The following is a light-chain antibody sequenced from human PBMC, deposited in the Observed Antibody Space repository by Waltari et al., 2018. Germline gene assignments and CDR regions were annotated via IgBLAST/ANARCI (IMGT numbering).Light chain of an antibody. V-gene: IGKV2-30*02. CDR3: MQSTHWPPWT. Sequence: DVVMTQSPLSLPFTFGHPPSISAGSRQSLVHSDGNFYVHWFQQRPGQSPRRLIYKVSNRDSGVPDKFSGSGSGTDFTLKISRVEAEDVGVYYCMQSTHWPPWTFGQGTRVEIQ. CDR2: KVS. CDR1: QSLVHSDGNFY. J-gene: IGKJ1*01.